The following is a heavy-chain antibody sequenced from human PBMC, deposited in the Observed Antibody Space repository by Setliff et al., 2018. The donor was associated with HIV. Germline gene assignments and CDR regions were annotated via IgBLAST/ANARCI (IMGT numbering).Heavy chain of an antibody. D-gene: IGHD2-15*01. V-gene: IGHV1-8*02. J-gene: IGHJ4*02. CDR1: GYTITSYD. Sequence: ASVKVSCKASGYTITSYDINWVRRTTGQGLEWMGWMNPNSGNTGYAQKFQGRVTMTRNTSISTAYMELSSLRSDDTAIYYCAKPFGSDGSRQLDSWGQGTLVTVSS. CDR3: AKPFGSDGSRQLDS. CDR2: MNPNSGNT.